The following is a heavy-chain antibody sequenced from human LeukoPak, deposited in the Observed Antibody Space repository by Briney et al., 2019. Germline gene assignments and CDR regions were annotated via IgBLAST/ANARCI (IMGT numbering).Heavy chain of an antibody. CDR1: GYTFTSYD. J-gene: IGHJ6*02. CDR2: MNPNSGNT. V-gene: IGHV1-8*01. Sequence: ASVKVSCKASGYTFTSYDINWVRQATGQGLEWMGWMNPNSGNTGYAQKFQGRVTMTRNTSISTAYMELSSLRSEDTAVYYCARERIVVVTATYYYYGMDVWGQGTTVTVSS. D-gene: IGHD2-21*02. CDR3: ARERIVVVTATYYYYGMDV.